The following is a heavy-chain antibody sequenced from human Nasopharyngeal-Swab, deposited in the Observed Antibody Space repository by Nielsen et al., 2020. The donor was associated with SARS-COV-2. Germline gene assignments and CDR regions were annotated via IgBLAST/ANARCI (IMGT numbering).Heavy chain of an antibody. CDR3: AREEVVATSWRAFDI. CDR2: ISYDGSNK. V-gene: IGHV3-30-3*01. Sequence: WIRQPPGKGLGWVAVISYDGSNKYYADSVKGRFTISRDNSKNTLYLQMNSLRAEDTAVYYCAREEVVATSWRAFDIWGQGTMVTVSS. D-gene: IGHD5-12*01. J-gene: IGHJ3*02.